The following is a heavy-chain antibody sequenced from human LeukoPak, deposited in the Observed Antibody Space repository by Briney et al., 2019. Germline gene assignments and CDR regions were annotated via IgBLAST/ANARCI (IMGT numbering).Heavy chain of an antibody. D-gene: IGHD2-2*03. J-gene: IGHJ4*02. CDR3: ARITNPWIYYFDY. Sequence: ASVKVSCKASGYTFTCYYMHWVRQAPGQGREWMGWINPNSGGSNYAQKFRGSVTMTRATSISTAYMELRRLRSDDTAVYYCARITNPWIYYFDYWGQGTLVTVSS. V-gene: IGHV1-2*02. CDR1: GYTFTCYY. CDR2: INPNSGGS.